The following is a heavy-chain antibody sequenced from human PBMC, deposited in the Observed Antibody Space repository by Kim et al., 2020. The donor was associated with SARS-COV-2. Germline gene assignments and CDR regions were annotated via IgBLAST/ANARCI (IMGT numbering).Heavy chain of an antibody. Sequence: CKASGYTLINYVMHWVRQAPGQRPEWMGLISIGNDNTKFSQKFQGRVTITRDTSASTAYVELTSLRSEDTAMYYCARGSGWAFDSWGQGTLAT. CDR1: GYTLINYV. J-gene: IGHJ4*02. CDR2: ISIGNDNT. CDR3: ARGSGWAFDS. V-gene: IGHV1-3*04. D-gene: IGHD6-19*01.